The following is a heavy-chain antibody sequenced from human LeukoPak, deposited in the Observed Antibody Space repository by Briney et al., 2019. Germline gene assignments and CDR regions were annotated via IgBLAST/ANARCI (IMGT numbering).Heavy chain of an antibody. CDR2: ISGSGGST. J-gene: IGHJ3*02. CDR1: GFTFSSYS. V-gene: IGHV3-23*01. Sequence: TGGSLRLSCAASGFTFSSYSMNWVRQAPGKGLEWVSAISGSGGSTYYADSVKDRFTISRDNSKNTLYLQMNSLRAEDTAVYYCATGRPPPGYSNTPDAFDIWGQGTMVTVSS. CDR3: ATGRPPPGYSNTPDAFDI. D-gene: IGHD6-13*01.